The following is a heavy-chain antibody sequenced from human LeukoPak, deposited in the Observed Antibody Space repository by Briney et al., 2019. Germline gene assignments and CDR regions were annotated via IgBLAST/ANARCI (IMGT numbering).Heavy chain of an antibody. V-gene: IGHV3-74*01. D-gene: IGHD5-12*01. CDR2: INSDETTI. Sequence: PGGSLRLSCAASGFIFSRHWMHWVRQVPGKGLVWVSRINSDETTIDYADSVKGRFTISRDNVKNTVYLQMNSLRAEDTAVYYCIRALSGSEDYWGQGALVTVSS. CDR1: GFIFSRHW. CDR3: IRALSGSEDY. J-gene: IGHJ4*02.